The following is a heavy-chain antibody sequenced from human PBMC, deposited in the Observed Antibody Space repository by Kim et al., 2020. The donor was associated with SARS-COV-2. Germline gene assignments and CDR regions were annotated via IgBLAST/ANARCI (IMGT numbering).Heavy chain of an antibody. J-gene: IGHJ5*02. CDR2: ISDSGGGT. CDR1: GFTFRSYA. CDR3: VKLFSSSWYKGFDP. D-gene: IGHD6-13*01. V-gene: IGHV3-23*01. Sequence: GGSLRLSCAASGFTFRSYAMSWVRQAPGKGLEWGSVISDSGGGTYFADSVKGRFTISRDNSKNTLYLQMNSLRAEDTAVYYCVKLFSSSWYKGFDPWGQGTLVTVSS.